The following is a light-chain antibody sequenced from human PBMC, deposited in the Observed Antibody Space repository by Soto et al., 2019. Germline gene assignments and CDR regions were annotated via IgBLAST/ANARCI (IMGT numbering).Light chain of an antibody. V-gene: IGLV3-21*02. Sequence: SYELTQPPSVSVAPGQTATITCAGNNFVTKSVHRYQQKPGQAPVLVVHDDADRPSGIPERFSGSKSGDTATLTISRAEAGDEADYHCQVWDSRGDWRVFGGGTKLTVL. CDR2: DDA. J-gene: IGLJ3*02. CDR1: NFVTKS. CDR3: QVWDSRGDWRV.